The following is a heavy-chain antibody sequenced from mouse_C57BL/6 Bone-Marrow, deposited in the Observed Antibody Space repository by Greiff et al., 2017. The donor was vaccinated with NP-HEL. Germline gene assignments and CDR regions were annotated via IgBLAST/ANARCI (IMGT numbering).Heavy chain of an antibody. J-gene: IGHJ1*03. V-gene: IGHV1-9*01. D-gene: IGHD1-1*01. CDR1: GYTFTGYW. Sequence: QVQLQQSGAELMKPGASVKLSCKATGYTFTGYWIEWVKQRPGHGLEWIGEILPGSGSTNYNEKFKGKATFTADPSSNTAYMQLSSLTTEDSAIYYCARRAYYYGSSSPWYFDVWGTGTTVTVSS. CDR3: ARRAYYYGSSSPWYFDV. CDR2: ILPGSGST.